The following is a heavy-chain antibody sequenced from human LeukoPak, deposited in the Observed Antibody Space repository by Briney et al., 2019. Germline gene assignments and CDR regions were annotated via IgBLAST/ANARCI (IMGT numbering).Heavy chain of an antibody. Sequence: PGGSLRLSCAASGFTFSSYSMNWVRQAPGKGLEWVSSISSSSSYIYYADSVKGRFTISRDNAKNSLYLQMNSLRAEDTAVYYCARDSALMVYASFDYWGQGTLVTVSS. CDR1: GFTFSSYS. CDR3: ARDSALMVYASFDY. D-gene: IGHD2-8*01. J-gene: IGHJ4*02. CDR2: ISSSSSYI. V-gene: IGHV3-21*01.